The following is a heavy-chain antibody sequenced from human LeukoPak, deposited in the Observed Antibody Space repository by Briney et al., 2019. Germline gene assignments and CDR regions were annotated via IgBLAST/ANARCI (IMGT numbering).Heavy chain of an antibody. Sequence: GGPLRLSCAASGFTFSSYWMIWVRQAPGKGLEWVANIKQDGSEKYYVDSVKGRFTISRDNAKNSLYLQMNSLRAEDTAVYYCARDRVTMVRGVNYYFDYWGQGTLVTVSS. CDR1: GFTFSSYW. CDR3: ARDRVTMVRGVNYYFDY. CDR2: IKQDGSEK. D-gene: IGHD3-10*01. V-gene: IGHV3-7*05. J-gene: IGHJ4*02.